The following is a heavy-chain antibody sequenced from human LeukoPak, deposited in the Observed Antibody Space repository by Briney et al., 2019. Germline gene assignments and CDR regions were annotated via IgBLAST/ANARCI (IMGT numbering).Heavy chain of an antibody. J-gene: IGHJ6*03. V-gene: IGHV3-21*01. CDR2: ISSSSSYI. Sequence: GGSLRLSCAASGFTFSSYSMNWVRQAPGKGLEWVSSISSSSSYIYYADSVKGRFTISRDKAKNSLYLQMNSLRAEDTAVYYCARDQTAVAGYYMDVWGKGTTVTVSS. D-gene: IGHD6-19*01. CDR3: ARDQTAVAGYYMDV. CDR1: GFTFSSYS.